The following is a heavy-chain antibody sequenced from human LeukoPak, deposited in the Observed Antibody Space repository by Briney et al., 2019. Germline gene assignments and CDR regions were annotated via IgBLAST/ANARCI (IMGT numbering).Heavy chain of an antibody. D-gene: IGHD4-23*01. Sequence: GGSLRLSCAASGFTFSGYWMNWVGKAPGKGRVWVSRIASDERTTSHADSVKGRFSISRDNAKNTLYMQMNSLRVEDTAVYYWARGRPHGNDYWGQGTLVTVSS. J-gene: IGHJ4*02. V-gene: IGHV3-74*01. CDR2: IASDERTT. CDR3: ARGRPHGNDY. CDR1: GFTFSGYW.